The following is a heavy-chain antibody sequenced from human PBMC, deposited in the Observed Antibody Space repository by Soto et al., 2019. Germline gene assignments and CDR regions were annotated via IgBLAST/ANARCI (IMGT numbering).Heavy chain of an antibody. CDR1: GGSISSGDYY. D-gene: IGHD2-8*01. CDR2: ILYSGTT. J-gene: IGHJ4*02. CDR3: ARNGALGY. Sequence: QVQLQESGPGLVKPSQTLSLTCTVSGGSISSGDYYWSWIRQPPGKGLEWIGYILYSGTTNYNPSLESRLTISVDTSRNQFSLKLTSVTAADTAVYYCARNGALGYWGRGTLVTVSS. V-gene: IGHV4-30-4*01.